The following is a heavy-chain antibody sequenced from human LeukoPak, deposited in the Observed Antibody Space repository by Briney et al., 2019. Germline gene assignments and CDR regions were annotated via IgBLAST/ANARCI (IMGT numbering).Heavy chain of an antibody. CDR1: GFSFSDYE. J-gene: IGHJ4*02. CDR3: AKGTMARGFDY. D-gene: IGHD3-10*01. CDR2: IDISGNTI. Sequence: GGSLRLSCAASGFSFSDYEMNWVRQAPGKGPEWLSHIDISGNTIHYADSVEGRFTISRDNAKNSVYLQMISLRDEDTALYYCAKGTMARGFDYWGQGTLVTVSS. V-gene: IGHV3-48*03.